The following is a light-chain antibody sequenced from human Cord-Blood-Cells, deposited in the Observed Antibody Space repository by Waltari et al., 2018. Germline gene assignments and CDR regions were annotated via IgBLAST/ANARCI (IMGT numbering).Light chain of an antibody. V-gene: IGKV3-11*01. CDR2: EAS. J-gene: IGKJ4*01. CDR1: QSVSSS. Sequence: ELVLTQSPATLSLSPGDRATLSSWASQSVSSSLAWYQQKPGQAPRLLIYEASNRATGIPARFSGSGSGTDFTLTISSLEPEDFAVYYCQQRSNWPLTFGGGTKVEIK. CDR3: QQRSNWPLT.